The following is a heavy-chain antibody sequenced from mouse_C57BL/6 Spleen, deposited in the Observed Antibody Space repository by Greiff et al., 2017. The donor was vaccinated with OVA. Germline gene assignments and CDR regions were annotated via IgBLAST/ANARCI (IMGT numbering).Heavy chain of an antibody. D-gene: IGHD1-1*01. CDR1: GYTFTSYW. CDR2: IHPNSGST. CDR3: ARSPIATVVATENWYFDV. J-gene: IGHJ1*03. V-gene: IGHV1-64*01. Sequence: QVQLKQPGAELVKPGASVKLSCKASGYTFTSYWMHWVKQRPGQGLEWIGMIHPNSGSTNYNEKFKSKATLTVDKSSSTAYMQLSSLTSEDSAVYDCARSPIATVVATENWYFDVWGTGTTVTVSS.